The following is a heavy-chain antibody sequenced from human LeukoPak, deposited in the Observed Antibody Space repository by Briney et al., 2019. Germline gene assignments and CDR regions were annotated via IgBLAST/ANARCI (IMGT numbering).Heavy chain of an antibody. CDR2: ISSSGGST. V-gene: IGHV3-23*01. D-gene: IGHD3-10*01. CDR3: AHTMGVTDY. Sequence: PGGSLRLSCAASGCTFSSYAMSWVRRAPGKGLEWVSTISSSGGSTHYADSVKGRFTISRDNSKNTLYLQMNSLRAEDTAVYFCAHTMGVTDYWGQGTLVTVSS. J-gene: IGHJ4*02. CDR1: GCTFSSYA.